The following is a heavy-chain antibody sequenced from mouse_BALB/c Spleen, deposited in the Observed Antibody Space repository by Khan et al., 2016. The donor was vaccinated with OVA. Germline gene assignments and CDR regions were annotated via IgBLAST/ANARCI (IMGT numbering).Heavy chain of an antibody. CDR2: INPYNGGT. CDR3: ARGNWQSYYFDY. J-gene: IGHJ2*01. CDR1: GYIFTNYV. Sequence: VQLKQSGPELVKPGASVKMSCKSSGYIFTNYVLHWVKQKPGQGLEWIGYINPYNGGTKYNEKFKGEATLASDKSSITAYMELSSLTSEDSAVYYCARGNWQSYYFDYWGQGTTLTLSS. D-gene: IGHD4-1*01. V-gene: IGHV1S136*01.